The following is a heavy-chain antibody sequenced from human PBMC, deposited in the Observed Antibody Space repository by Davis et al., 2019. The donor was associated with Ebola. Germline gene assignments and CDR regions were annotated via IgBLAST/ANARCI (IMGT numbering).Heavy chain of an antibody. CDR1: GFSFSGAA. V-gene: IGHV3-73*01. Sequence: PGGSLRLSCVASGFSFSGAAMHWVRQAPGKGLEWVGRIRGKSKNYATAYAESVKGRFTISRDDEKNTAYLQVHSLKTEDAAVYYCTTLIDFWGQGTLVTVSS. J-gene: IGHJ4*02. CDR2: IRGKSKNYAT. D-gene: IGHD3-22*01. CDR3: TTLIDF.